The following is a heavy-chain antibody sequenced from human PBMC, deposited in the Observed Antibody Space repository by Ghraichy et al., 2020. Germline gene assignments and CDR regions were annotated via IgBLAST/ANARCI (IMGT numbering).Heavy chain of an antibody. CDR2: FDPEDGET. D-gene: IGHD2-2*01. V-gene: IGHV1-24*01. CDR1: GYTLTELS. Sequence: ASVKVSCKVSGYTLTELSMHWVRQAPGKGLEWMGGFDPEDGETIYAQKFQGRVTMTEDTSTDTAYMELSSLRSEDTAVYYCATCTSCPIFGRYYYYGMDVWGQGTTVTVSS. J-gene: IGHJ6*02. CDR3: ATCTSCPIFGRYYYYGMDV.